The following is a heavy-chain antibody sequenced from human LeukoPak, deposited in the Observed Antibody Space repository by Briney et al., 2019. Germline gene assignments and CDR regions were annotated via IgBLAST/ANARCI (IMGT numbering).Heavy chain of an antibody. Sequence: GGSLRLSCAASGFTFSSYAMHWVRQAPGKGLEWVAVISYDGSNKYYADSVKGRFTISRDNSKNTLYLQMNSLRAEDTAVYYCAKKEIPLRWGQGTLVTVSS. CDR3: AKKEIPLR. CDR2: ISYDGSNK. J-gene: IGHJ4*02. V-gene: IGHV3-30*04. D-gene: IGHD2-2*02. CDR1: GFTFSSYA.